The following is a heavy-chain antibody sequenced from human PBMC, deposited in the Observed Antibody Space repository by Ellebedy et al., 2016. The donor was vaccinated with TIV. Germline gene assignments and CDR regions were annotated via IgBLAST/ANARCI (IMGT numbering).Heavy chain of an antibody. CDR1: GSDFTDYW. V-gene: IGHV5-51*01. J-gene: IGHJ4*02. Sequence: GESLKISCKASGSDFTDYWIGWVRQMPGKGLESMGIIYPGDSDTRYSPSFQGQVTISADKSINTAYLQWNSLKASDTAIYYCAKQANYFFDSWGQGTLVTVSS. D-gene: IGHD3-10*01. CDR2: IYPGDSDT. CDR3: AKQANYFFDS.